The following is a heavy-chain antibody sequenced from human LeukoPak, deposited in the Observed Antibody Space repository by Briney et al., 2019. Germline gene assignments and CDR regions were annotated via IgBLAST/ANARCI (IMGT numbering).Heavy chain of an antibody. CDR1: GFTFSSYE. J-gene: IGHJ4*02. D-gene: IGHD4-23*01. CDR3: ARDRGIYGGNSYRFDY. Sequence: GGSLRLSCAASGFTFSSYEMNWVRQAPGKGLEWVSLISSGGTYEYYADSVKGRFTISRDNSKNTLYLQLNSLRAEDTAVYYCARDRGIYGGNSYRFDYWGQGTLVTVSS. CDR2: ISSGGTYE. V-gene: IGHV3-30*04.